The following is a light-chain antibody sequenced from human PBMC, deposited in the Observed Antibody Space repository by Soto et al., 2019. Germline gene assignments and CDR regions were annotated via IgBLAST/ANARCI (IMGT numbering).Light chain of an antibody. Sequence: EIVMTQSPATLSVSPGERATLSCRASQSVSSNLAWYQQKPGQAPRLLIYGASTRATGIPARFSGSGSWTEFTLTISCLQSEDLGVYYCQQYNNWPPWTFGQGTKVEI. CDR3: QQYNNWPPWT. CDR1: QSVSSN. J-gene: IGKJ1*01. V-gene: IGKV3-15*01. CDR2: GAS.